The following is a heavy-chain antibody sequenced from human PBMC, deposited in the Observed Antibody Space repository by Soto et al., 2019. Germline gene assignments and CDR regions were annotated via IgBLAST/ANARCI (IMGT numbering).Heavy chain of an antibody. CDR3: ARHRLGGFRDVYSPFDY. Sequence: SETLSLTCTVSGGSISSGDYYWSWIRQPPGKGLEWIGYIYYSGSTYYNPSLKSRVTISVDTSKNQFSLKLSSVTAADTAVYYCARHRLGGFRDVYSPFDYWGQGTLVTVSS. D-gene: IGHD4-4*01. CDR2: IYYSGST. J-gene: IGHJ4*02. V-gene: IGHV4-30-4*01. CDR1: GGSISSGDYY.